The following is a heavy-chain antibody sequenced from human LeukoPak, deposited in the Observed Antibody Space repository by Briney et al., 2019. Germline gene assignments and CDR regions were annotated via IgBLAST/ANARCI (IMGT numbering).Heavy chain of an antibody. CDR1: GFTPSSCY. D-gene: IGHD6-13*01. CDR2: IYGDGSP. Sequence: GGSLRLSCAASGFTPSSCYMSWVRQAPGKGLEGVSVIYGDGSPYYSDSVKGRFTISRDNSKSTLYLHMNSLRVEDTAVYYCARVGIASAGLYYFDYWGQGTLVTVSS. V-gene: IGHV3-66*02. J-gene: IGHJ4*02. CDR3: ARVGIASAGLYYFDY.